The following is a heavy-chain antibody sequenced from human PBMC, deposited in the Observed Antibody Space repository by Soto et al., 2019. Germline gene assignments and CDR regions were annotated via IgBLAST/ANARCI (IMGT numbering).Heavy chain of an antibody. J-gene: IGHJ4*02. CDR2: INHSGST. CDR3: ARGRIAAGLYYFDY. D-gene: IGHD6-13*01. Sequence: QVQLQQWGAGLLKPSETLSLTCAVYGGSFSGYYWSWIRQPPGKGLEWIGEINHSGSTNYNPSLKSGITISVDTSKNQFSLKLSSVTAADTAVYYCARGRIAAGLYYFDYWGQGTLVTVSS. V-gene: IGHV4-34*01. CDR1: GGSFSGYY.